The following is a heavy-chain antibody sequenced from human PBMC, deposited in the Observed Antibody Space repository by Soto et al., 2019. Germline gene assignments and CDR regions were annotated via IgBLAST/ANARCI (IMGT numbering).Heavy chain of an antibody. CDR2: MNPNSGKT. D-gene: IGHD6-13*01. Sequence: QVQLVQSGAEVKKPGASVKVSCKASGYTFTTYDINWVRQATGQGLEWMGWMNPNSGKTAYAQKFQGRVSMTRDTSIRTAYMELTSLRSDDTAVYYCARRGVAAAGTGDYWGQGTLVTVSS. J-gene: IGHJ4*02. CDR3: ARRGVAAAGTGDY. V-gene: IGHV1-8*01. CDR1: GYTFTTYD.